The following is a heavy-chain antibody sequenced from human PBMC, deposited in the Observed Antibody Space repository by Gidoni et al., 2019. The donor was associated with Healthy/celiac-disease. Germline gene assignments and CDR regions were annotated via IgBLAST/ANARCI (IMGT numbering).Heavy chain of an antibody. CDR1: GFTFSSYG. Sequence: QVQLVESGGGVVQPGRSLRLSCAASGFTFSSYGMHWVRQAPGKGLEWVAVRWYDGSNKYYADSVKGRFTISRDNSKNTLYLQMNSLRAEDTAVYYCARDRKKGSYYLDYWGQGTLVTVSS. V-gene: IGHV3-33*01. D-gene: IGHD1-26*01. CDR2: RWYDGSNK. J-gene: IGHJ4*02. CDR3: ARDRKKGSYYLDY.